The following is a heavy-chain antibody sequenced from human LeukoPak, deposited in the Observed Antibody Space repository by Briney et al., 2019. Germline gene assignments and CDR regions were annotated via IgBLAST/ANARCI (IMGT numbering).Heavy chain of an antibody. CDR2: IIPIFGTA. D-gene: IGHD1-1*01. CDR1: GGTFSSYA. Sequence: SVKVSYKASGGTFSSYAISWVRQAPGQGLEWMGGIIPIFGTANYAQKFQGRDTITADESTSTAYMELSSLRSEDTAVYYCARDDDEKHAFDIWGQGTMVTVSS. J-gene: IGHJ3*02. CDR3: ARDDDEKHAFDI. V-gene: IGHV1-69*13.